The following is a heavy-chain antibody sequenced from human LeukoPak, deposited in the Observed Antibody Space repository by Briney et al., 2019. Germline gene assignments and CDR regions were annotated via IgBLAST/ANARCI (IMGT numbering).Heavy chain of an antibody. J-gene: IGHJ6*02. V-gene: IGHV3-23*01. D-gene: IGHD3-3*01. CDR3: AKSRRITIFGVVITDYYYYGMDV. Sequence: PGGSLRLSCAVSGLTFSDYSMAWVRQAPGKGLFWVSGISAGGGSTYYADSVKGRFTISRDNSKNTLYLQMNSLRAEDTAVYYCAKSRRITIFGVVITDYYYYGMDVWGQGTTVTVSS. CDR2: ISAGGGST. CDR1: GLTFSDYS.